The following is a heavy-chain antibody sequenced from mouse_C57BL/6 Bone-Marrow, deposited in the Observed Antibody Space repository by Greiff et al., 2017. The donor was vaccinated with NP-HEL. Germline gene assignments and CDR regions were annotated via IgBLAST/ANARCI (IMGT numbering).Heavy chain of an antibody. D-gene: IGHD3-3*01. CDR1: GYTFTSYW. J-gene: IGHJ3*01. CDR3: ALFLGRFAY. V-gene: IGHV1-55*01. Sequence: QVHVKQPGAELVKPGASVKLSCKASGYTFTSYWITWVKQRPGQGLEWIGDIYPGSGSTNYNEKFKSKATLTVDTSSSTAYMQLSSLTSEDSAVYYCALFLGRFAYWGQGTLVTVSA. CDR2: IYPGSGST.